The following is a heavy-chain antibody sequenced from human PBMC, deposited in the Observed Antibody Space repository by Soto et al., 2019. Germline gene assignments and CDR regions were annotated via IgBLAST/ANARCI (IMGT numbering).Heavy chain of an antibody. Sequence: GASVKVSCKASGYTFTSYYIHWVRQAPGQGLEWVGTVNPSGGTTTYSQKFQGRVTMTRDNAKNSLSLQMNNLRAEDTAVYYCARENSVQAWLHHFDHWGLGTLVTVSS. CDR1: GYTFTSYY. D-gene: IGHD5-18*01. V-gene: IGHV1-46*01. CDR2: VNPSGGTT. J-gene: IGHJ4*02. CDR3: ARENSVQAWLHHFDH.